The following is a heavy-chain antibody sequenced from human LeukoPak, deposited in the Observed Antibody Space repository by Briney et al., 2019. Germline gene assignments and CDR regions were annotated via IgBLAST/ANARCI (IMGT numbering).Heavy chain of an antibody. CDR3: ARGAAAIRGGIGY. D-gene: IGHD6-13*01. Sequence: SQTLSLTCAISGDSVSSKSSTWYWVRQSPSRGLEWLGRTYYRSKWKSDYALSVKSRITINPDTSKNQFTLQLKSVTSEDTAVYYCARGAAAIRGGIGYWGQGTLVTVSS. V-gene: IGHV6-1*01. J-gene: IGHJ4*02. CDR1: GDSVSSKSST. CDR2: TYYRSKWKS.